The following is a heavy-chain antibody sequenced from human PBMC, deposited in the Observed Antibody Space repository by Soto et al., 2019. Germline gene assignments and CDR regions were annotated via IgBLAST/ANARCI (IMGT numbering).Heavy chain of an antibody. CDR2: ISSSGSTI. CDR1: GFTFSDYY. V-gene: IGHV3-11*01. J-gene: IGHJ4*02. D-gene: IGHD3-16*02. Sequence: GGSLRLSCAASGFTFSDYYMSWIRQAPGKGLEWVSYISSSGSTIYYADSVKGRFTISRDNAKNSLYLQMNSLRAEDTAVYYCARGLHLGELSSFPIGGLDYWGQGTLVTVSS. CDR3: ARGLHLGELSSFPIGGLDY.